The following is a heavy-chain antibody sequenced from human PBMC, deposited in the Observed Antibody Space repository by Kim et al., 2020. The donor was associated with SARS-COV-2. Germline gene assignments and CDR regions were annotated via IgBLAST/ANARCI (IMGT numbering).Heavy chain of an antibody. CDR3: AGGRNINTGPIDY. J-gene: IGHJ4*02. CDR2: IDDSGIT. V-gene: IGHV4-34*01. D-gene: IGHD1-20*01. Sequence: SETLSLTCAVYGGSFSGYYWSWIRQPPQKGLEWIGEIDDSGITNYNPSLTSRIIISVDMSTNQFSLQLNSVTAAATAVYYCAGGRNINTGPIDYWGLGTLVTVS. CDR1: GGSFSGYY.